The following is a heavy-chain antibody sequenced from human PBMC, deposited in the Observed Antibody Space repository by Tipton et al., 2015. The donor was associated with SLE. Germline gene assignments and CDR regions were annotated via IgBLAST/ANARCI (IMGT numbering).Heavy chain of an antibody. CDR2: IIPIFGTA. Sequence: QSGAEVKKPGSSVKVSCKASGGTFSSYAISWVRQAPGQGLEWMGGIIPIFGTANYAQKFQGRVTMTTDTSTSTAYMELRSLRSDDTAVYYCARGGRFGESSYYFDYWGQGTLVTVSS. CDR3: ARGGRFGESSYYFDY. J-gene: IGHJ4*02. V-gene: IGHV1-69*05. CDR1: GGTFSSYA. D-gene: IGHD3-10*01.